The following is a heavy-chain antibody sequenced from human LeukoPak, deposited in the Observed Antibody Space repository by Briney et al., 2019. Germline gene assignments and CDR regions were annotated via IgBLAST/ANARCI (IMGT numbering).Heavy chain of an antibody. J-gene: IGHJ6*04. Sequence: SETLSLTCAVFGGSLSGYYWSWIRQPPGKGLEWIGEINHSGSTNYNPSLKSRVTISVDTSKNQFSLKLSSVTAADTAVYYCARPLTLGAQAAADLWGKGTTVTVSS. D-gene: IGHD1-26*01. CDR3: ARPLTLGAQAAADL. CDR1: GGSLSGYY. V-gene: IGHV4-34*01. CDR2: INHSGST.